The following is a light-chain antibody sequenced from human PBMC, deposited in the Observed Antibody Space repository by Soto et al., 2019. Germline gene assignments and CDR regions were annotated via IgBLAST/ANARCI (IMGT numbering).Light chain of an antibody. V-gene: IGLV2-14*01. Sequence: QSALNQPAYVSGSPGQSITISCTGTSSDVGGYNYVSWYQQHPGKAPKLMIYDVSNRPSGVSNRFSGSESGNTASLTISGLQAEDEADYYCCSYTSSSTFVFGSGTKLTVL. J-gene: IGLJ1*01. CDR3: CSYTSSSTFV. CDR2: DVS. CDR1: SSDVGGYNY.